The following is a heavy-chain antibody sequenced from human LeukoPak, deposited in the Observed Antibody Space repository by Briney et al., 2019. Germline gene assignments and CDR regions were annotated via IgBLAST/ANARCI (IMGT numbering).Heavy chain of an antibody. CDR3: AREPDYCSGGSCYGFDP. CDR1: GDSVSSNSAA. Sequence: SQTLSLTCAISGDSVSSNSAAWNWIRQSPSRGLEWLGRTYYRSKWYNDYAVSVKSRITINPDTSKNQFSLQLNSVTPEDTAVYYCAREPDYCSGGSCYGFDPWGQGTLVTVSS. D-gene: IGHD2-15*01. V-gene: IGHV6-1*01. J-gene: IGHJ5*02. CDR2: TYYRSKWYN.